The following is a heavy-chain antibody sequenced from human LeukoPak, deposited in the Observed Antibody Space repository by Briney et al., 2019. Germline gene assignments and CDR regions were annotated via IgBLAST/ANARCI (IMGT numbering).Heavy chain of an antibody. CDR1: GFTFSSYA. CDR3: ATDRGWRTSGYYLYYFEY. D-gene: IGHD3-3*01. J-gene: IGHJ4*02. CDR2: IGGSGSRT. Sequence: GGSLRLSCAASGFTFSSYAMSWVRQAPGKSLEWVSGIGGSGSRTYYADSVKGRFTISRDNTMNSLYLQMSSLRAEDTAVYYCATDRGWRTSGYYLYYFEYWGQGTLVTYSS. V-gene: IGHV3-23*01.